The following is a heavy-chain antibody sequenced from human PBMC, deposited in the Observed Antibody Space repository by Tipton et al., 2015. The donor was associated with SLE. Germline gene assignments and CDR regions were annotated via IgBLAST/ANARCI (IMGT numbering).Heavy chain of an antibody. CDR1: GGSISSGSYY. CDR2: IYTSGST. CDR3: ARVPVAGTGYDY. V-gene: IGHV4-61*02. J-gene: IGHJ4*02. D-gene: IGHD6-19*01. Sequence: TLSLTCTVSGGSISSGSYYWSWIRQPAGKGLEWIGRIYTSGSTNYNPSLKSRVTISVDTSKNQFSLKLSSVTAADTAVYYCARVPVAGTGYDYWGQGTLVTVSS.